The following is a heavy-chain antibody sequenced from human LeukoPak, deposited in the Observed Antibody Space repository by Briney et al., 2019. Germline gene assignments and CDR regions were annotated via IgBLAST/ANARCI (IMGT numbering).Heavy chain of an antibody. CDR3: ASPASNCSSTSCYAFDI. J-gene: IGHJ3*02. Sequence: GASVKVSCKASGYTFTGYYMHWVRQAPGQGLEWMGWINPNSGGTNYAQKFQGRVTMTRDTSISTAHMELSRLRSDDTAVYYCASPASNCSSTSCYAFDIWGQGTMVTVSS. V-gene: IGHV1-2*02. CDR1: GYTFTGYY. CDR2: INPNSGGT. D-gene: IGHD2-2*01.